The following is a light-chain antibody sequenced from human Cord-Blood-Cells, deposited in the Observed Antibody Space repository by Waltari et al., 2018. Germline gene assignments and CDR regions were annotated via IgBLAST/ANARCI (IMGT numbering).Light chain of an antibody. V-gene: IGLV1-47*01. CDR1: SSNIGSNH. CDR2: RNN. J-gene: IGLJ3*02. Sequence: QSVLTQPPSASGTPGQRVTISCSGSSSNIGSNHVYCYQQLPGTAPKLLIYRNNQRPSGVPDRFSGSKSGTSASLAISGLRSEDEADYYCAAWDDSLSGRVFGGGTKLTVL. CDR3: AAWDDSLSGRV.